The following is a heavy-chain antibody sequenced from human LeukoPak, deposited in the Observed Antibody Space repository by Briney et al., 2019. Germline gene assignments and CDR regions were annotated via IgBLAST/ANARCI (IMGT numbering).Heavy chain of an antibody. CDR2: MNPNSGNT. CDR1: GYTFTGYY. J-gene: IGHJ4*02. D-gene: IGHD6-6*01. CDR3: ARGGSSSSGDY. Sequence: ASVKVSCKASGYTFTGYYMHWVRQAPGQGLERMAWMNPNSGNTGYAQKFQGRVTMTRNTSISTAYMELSSLRSEDTAVYYCARGGSSSSGDYWGQGTLVTVSS. V-gene: IGHV1-8*02.